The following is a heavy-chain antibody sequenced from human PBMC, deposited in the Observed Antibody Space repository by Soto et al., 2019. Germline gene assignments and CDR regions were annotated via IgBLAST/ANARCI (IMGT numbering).Heavy chain of an antibody. V-gene: IGHV1-69*01. CDR1: GGTFSSYA. CDR2: IIPIFGTA. D-gene: IGHD3-10*01. J-gene: IGHJ6*02. Sequence: QVQLVQSGAEVKKPGSSVKVSCKASGGTFSSYAISWVRQAPGQGLEWMGGIIPIFGTANYAQKFQGRVTITADESTSTAYMELSSLRSEDTAVYYCARGPPTPPMVPNYYSYGMDVWGQGTTVTVSS. CDR3: ARGPPTPPMVPNYYSYGMDV.